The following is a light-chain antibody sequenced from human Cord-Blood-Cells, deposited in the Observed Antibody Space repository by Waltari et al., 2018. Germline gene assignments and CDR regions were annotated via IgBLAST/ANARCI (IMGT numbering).Light chain of an antibody. J-gene: IGKJ3*01. Sequence: EIVLTQSPATLSLSPGERATLSCRASQRVSSYLDWYQQKPGQAPRLLIYDASNRATGIPARFSGSVSGTDFTLTISSLEPEDFAVYYCQQRSNWIFTFGPGTKVDIK. CDR2: DAS. V-gene: IGKV3-11*01. CDR1: QRVSSY. CDR3: QQRSNWIFT.